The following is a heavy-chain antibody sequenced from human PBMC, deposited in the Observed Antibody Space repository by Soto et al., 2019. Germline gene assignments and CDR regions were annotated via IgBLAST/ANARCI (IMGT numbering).Heavy chain of an antibody. Sequence: GGSLRLSCVGSGFTFSNYWMHWVRQAPGKGLEWVSAISGSGGSTYYADSVKGRFTISRDNSKNTLYLQMNSLRAEDTAVYYCAKARGIVLMVLDYWGQGTLVTVSS. V-gene: IGHV3-23*01. D-gene: IGHD2-8*01. J-gene: IGHJ4*02. CDR3: AKARGIVLMVLDY. CDR1: GFTFSNYW. CDR2: ISGSGGST.